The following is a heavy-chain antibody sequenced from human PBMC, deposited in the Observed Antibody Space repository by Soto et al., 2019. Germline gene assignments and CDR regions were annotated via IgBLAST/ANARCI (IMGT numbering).Heavy chain of an antibody. CDR1: GFTFSSYA. CDR2: ISGSGGST. CDR3: AKRLRYFDWLRADYFDY. D-gene: IGHD3-9*01. V-gene: IGHV3-23*01. Sequence: EVPLLESGGGLVQPGGSLRLSCAASGFTFSSYAMSWVRQAPGKGLEWVSAISGSGGSTYYADSVKGRFTISRDNSKNTLYLQMNSLRAEDTAVYYCAKRLRYFDWLRADYFDYWGQGTLVTVSS. J-gene: IGHJ4*02.